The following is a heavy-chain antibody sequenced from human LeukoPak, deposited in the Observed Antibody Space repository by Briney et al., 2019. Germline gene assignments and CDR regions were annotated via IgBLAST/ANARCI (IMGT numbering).Heavy chain of an antibody. CDR1: GFTFSSYA. CDR2: ISGSGGST. V-gene: IGHV3-23*01. CDR3: AKAKLWSGYSYYYYGMDV. Sequence: GGSLRLSCAASGFTFSSYAMSWLRQAPGKGLEWVSAISGSGGSTYYADSVKGRFTISRDNSKNTLNLQMNSLRAEDTAVYYCAKAKLWSGYSYYYYGMDVWGQGTTVTVSS. D-gene: IGHD3-3*01. J-gene: IGHJ6*02.